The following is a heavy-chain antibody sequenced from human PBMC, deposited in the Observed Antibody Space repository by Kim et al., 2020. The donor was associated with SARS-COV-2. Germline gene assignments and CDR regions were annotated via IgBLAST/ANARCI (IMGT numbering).Heavy chain of an antibody. J-gene: IGHJ6*02. Sequence: FTISRDNSKNTLYLQMNSLRAEDTAVYYCARDGYYGSGRGYYYYYGMDVWGQGTTVTVSS. D-gene: IGHD3-10*01. V-gene: IGHV3-30*07. CDR3: ARDGYYGSGRGYYYYYGMDV.